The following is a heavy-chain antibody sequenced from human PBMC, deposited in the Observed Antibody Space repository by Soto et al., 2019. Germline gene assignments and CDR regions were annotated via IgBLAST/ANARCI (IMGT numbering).Heavy chain of an antibody. V-gene: IGHV1-69*12. J-gene: IGHJ5*02. CDR2: IIPIFGTA. Sequence: QVQLVQSGAEVKKPGSSVKVSCKASGGTFSSYAISWVRQAPGQGLEWMGEIIPIFGTANYAQKFQGRVTITADESTSAAYRELSSLRSEDTAGDYCARDRGPCSGYYPCWFDPWGQGTLVTVSS. CDR1: GGTFSSYA. D-gene: IGHD3-22*01. CDR3: ARDRGPCSGYYPCWFDP.